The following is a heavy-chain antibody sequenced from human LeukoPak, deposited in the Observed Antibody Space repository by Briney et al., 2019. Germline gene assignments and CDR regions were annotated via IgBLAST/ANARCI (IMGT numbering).Heavy chain of an antibody. CDR2: IQYSGST. Sequence: SETLSLTCTVSGDSVSGISFYWSWIRQPPGKGLQYIGYIQYSGSTNYNPSLKSRASISVDTSKNQFSLKLTSVTAADTAVYFCARLVGYYSRGSCYHFDYWGQGSLVTVSS. CDR1: GDSVSGISFY. CDR3: ARLVGYYSRGSCYHFDY. D-gene: IGHD2-15*01. J-gene: IGHJ4*02. V-gene: IGHV4-61*01.